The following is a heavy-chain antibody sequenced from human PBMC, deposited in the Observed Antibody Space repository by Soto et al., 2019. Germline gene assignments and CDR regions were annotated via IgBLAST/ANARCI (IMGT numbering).Heavy chain of an antibody. V-gene: IGHV3-23*01. J-gene: IGHJ4*02. CDR2: IVGSSDT. D-gene: IGHD3-16*01. CDR3: AIDKRPDGLWDIDY. CDR1: GFPFSAYT. Sequence: EVQLLESGGCLVQPGGSLRLSCAASGFPFSAYTMTWVRKSPGKGLEWISSIVGSSDTRYADSVRGRFTISRNNAANSLFLQMNGLRAEDTAIYYCAIDKRPDGLWDIDYWGQGTLVTVSS.